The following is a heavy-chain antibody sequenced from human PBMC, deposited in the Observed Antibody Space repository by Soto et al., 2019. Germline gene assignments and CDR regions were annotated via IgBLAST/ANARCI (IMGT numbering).Heavy chain of an antibody. Sequence: QVQLQESGPGLVKPSGTLSLTCAVSGDSVNTSDWWNWVRQPPGKGLEWIGEIYHGGNIYYNPALQSRVTISLDKSKNRLSLELTSVTATDTAIYYCARDHQMSDTWSFDSWGQGTLVTVSS. CDR2: IYHGGNI. V-gene: IGHV4-4*02. D-gene: IGHD2-2*01. J-gene: IGHJ4*02. CDR3: ARDHQMSDTWSFDS. CDR1: GDSVNTSDW.